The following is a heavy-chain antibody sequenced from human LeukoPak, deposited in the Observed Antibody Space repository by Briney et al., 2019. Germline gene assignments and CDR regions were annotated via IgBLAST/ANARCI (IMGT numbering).Heavy chain of an antibody. CDR1: HYSISSGYY. D-gene: IGHD3-10*01. J-gene: IGHJ3*02. CDR3: ARLRARSIRIPGHAFDI. V-gene: IGHV4-38-2*02. Sequence: SETLSLTCTVSHYSISSGYYWGWIRQPPGKGLEWIGSIYHNGVKFYNPSLRSRISTSVDTSKNQFSLKLSSVTAADTAVYYCARLRARSIRIPGHAFDIWGQGTMVTVSS. CDR2: IYHNGVK.